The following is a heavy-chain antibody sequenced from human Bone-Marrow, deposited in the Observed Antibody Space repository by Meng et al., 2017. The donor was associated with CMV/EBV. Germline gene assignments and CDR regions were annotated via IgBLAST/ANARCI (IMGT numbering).Heavy chain of an antibody. J-gene: IGHJ4*02. V-gene: IGHV3-7*01. CDR3: ARVCSGGSCYNY. CDR1: GFTFDDYA. CDR2: IKEDGSER. Sequence: GESLKISCAASGFTFDDYAMHWVRQAPGKGLEWVANIKEDGSERYYVDSVKGRFTISRDNAKNSLYLQMNSLRAGDTAVYYCARVCSGGSCYNYWGQGTLVTVSS. D-gene: IGHD2-15*01.